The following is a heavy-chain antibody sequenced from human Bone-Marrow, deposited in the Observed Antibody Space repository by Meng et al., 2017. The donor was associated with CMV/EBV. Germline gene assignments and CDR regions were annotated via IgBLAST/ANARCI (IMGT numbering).Heavy chain of an antibody. CDR2: MNPNSGNT. J-gene: IGHJ4*02. V-gene: IGHV1-8*01. CDR1: GYTFTSYD. CDR3: ARACRRGAARCGLDY. Sequence: ASVKVSCKASGYTFTSYDINWVRQATGQGLEWMGSMNPNSGNTGYAQKFQGRVTMTRHTSISTAYMELSSLRSEDTAVYYCARACRRGAARCGLDYWGQGTLVTVSS. D-gene: IGHD6-6*01.